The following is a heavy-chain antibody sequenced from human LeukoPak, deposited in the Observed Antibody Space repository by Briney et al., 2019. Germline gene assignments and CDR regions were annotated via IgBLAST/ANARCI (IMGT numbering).Heavy chain of an antibody. CDR1: GGSISSYY. V-gene: IGHV4-59*01. D-gene: IGHD5-24*01. CDR2: IYYSGST. CDR3: AREGYVEMATSDAFDI. J-gene: IGHJ3*02. Sequence: SDTLSLTCTVSGGSISSYYWSWIRQPPGKALEGIGYIYYSGSTNYNPSLKSRVTISVDTSKNQFSLKLSSVTAADTAVYYCAREGYVEMATSDAFDIWGQGTMVTVSS.